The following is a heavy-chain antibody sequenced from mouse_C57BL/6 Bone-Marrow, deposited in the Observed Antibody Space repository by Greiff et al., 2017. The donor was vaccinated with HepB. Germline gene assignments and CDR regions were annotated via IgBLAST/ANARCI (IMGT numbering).Heavy chain of an antibody. D-gene: IGHD4-1*01. CDR1: GYTFTSYW. J-gene: IGHJ2*01. CDR2: IDPSDSYT. V-gene: IGHV1-50*01. Sequence: VQLQQPGAELVKPGASVKLSCKASGYTFTSYWMQWVKQRPGQGLEWIGEIDPSDSYTNYNQKFKGKATLTVDTSSSTAYMQLSSLTSEDSAVYYCAREAWEGYWGQGTTLTVSS. CDR3: AREAWEGY.